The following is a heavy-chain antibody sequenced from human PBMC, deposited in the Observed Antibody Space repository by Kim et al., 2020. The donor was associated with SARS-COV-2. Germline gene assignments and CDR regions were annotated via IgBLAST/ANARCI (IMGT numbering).Heavy chain of an antibody. CDR2: ISGSGGGT. D-gene: IGHD6-19*01. CDR3: AKDRGSGIAVEVNDD. CDR1: GFTFSSYA. J-gene: IGHJ4*02. Sequence: GGSLRLSCAASGFTFSSYAMRWVRQAPGKGLEWVSAISGSGGGTYYADSVKGRFTISRDNSKNTLYLQMNSLRAEDTAVYYCAKDRGSGIAVEVNDDWGQGTLVTVSS. V-gene: IGHV3-23*01.